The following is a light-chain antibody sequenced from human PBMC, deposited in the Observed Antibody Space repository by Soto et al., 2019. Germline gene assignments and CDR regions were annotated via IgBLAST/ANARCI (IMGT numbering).Light chain of an antibody. CDR1: PSVSNS. Sequence: ESVLTQSPATLSLSPGERATLSCRASPSVSNSLAWYQHKPGQAPRLLIYDASNRATGVPTRFSGSGSGTEFTLTISSLEPEEFAVYYCQQRNKWPPVTFGGGTRVEIK. CDR3: QQRNKWPPVT. J-gene: IGKJ4*01. V-gene: IGKV3-11*01. CDR2: DAS.